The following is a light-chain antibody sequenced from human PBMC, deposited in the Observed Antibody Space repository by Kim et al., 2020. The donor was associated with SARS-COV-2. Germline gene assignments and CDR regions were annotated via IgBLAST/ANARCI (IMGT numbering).Light chain of an antibody. V-gene: IGKV4-1*01. CDR3: QQYYSTPPA. CDR2: WAS. Sequence: ATINCKSNQSVLYSSNNKNYLAWYQQKPGQPPKLLIYWASTRESGVPDRFSGSGSGTDFTLTISSLQAEDVAVYYCQQYYSTPPAFGQGTKVDIK. J-gene: IGKJ1*01. CDR1: QSVLYSSNNKNY.